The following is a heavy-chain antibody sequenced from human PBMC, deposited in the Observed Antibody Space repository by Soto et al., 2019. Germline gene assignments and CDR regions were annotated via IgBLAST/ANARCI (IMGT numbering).Heavy chain of an antibody. J-gene: IGHJ5*02. CDR1: GGSFSGYY. Sequence: NPSETLSLTCAVYGGSFSGYYWSWIRQPPGKGLEWIGEINHSGSTNYNPSLKSRVTISVDTSKNQFSLKLSSVTAADTAVYYCARVGGRSIAARLKQYNWFDPWGQGTLVTVSS. V-gene: IGHV4-34*01. CDR2: INHSGST. CDR3: ARVGGRSIAARLKQYNWFDP. D-gene: IGHD6-6*01.